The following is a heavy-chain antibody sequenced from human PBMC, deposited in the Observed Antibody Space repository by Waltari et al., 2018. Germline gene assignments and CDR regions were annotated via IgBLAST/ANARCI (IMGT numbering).Heavy chain of an antibody. CDR2: IYATGGT. J-gene: IGHJ4*02. CDR3: ARLDPNGFDDS. V-gene: IGHV4-61*02. Sequence: QVQLQESGPGMVKSSQTLSLTCTVAGASVSTGSFYWSWIRQSAGKGLEWVGRIYATGGTNYNPSLQSRVSMSLDAFKNQVFLKLTSVVAADTAVYHCARLDPNGFDDSWGQGTLVTVST. CDR1: GASVSTGSFY. D-gene: IGHD2-8*01.